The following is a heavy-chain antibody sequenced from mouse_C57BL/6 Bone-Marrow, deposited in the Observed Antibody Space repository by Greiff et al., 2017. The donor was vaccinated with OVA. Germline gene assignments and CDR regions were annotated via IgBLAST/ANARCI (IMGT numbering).Heavy chain of an antibody. CDR3: ARTTLRYWYFDV. D-gene: IGHD1-1*01. Sequence: VQLQESGPGLVQPSQSLSITCTVSGFSLTSYGVHWVRQSPGKGLEWLGVIWSGGGTDYNAAFISRLSISKDDSKSRVYFKMNSLQADDTAIYYCARTTLRYWYFDVWGTGTTVTVSS. CDR1: GFSLTSYG. J-gene: IGHJ1*03. CDR2: IWSGGGT. V-gene: IGHV2-2*01.